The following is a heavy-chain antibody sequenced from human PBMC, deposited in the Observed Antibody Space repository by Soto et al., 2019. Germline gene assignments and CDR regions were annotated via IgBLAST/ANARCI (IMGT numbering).Heavy chain of an antibody. CDR2: ISGSGGST. Sequence: GGSLRLSCAASGFTFSSYAMSWVRQAPGKGLEWVSAISGSGGSTYYADSVKGRFTISRDNSKNTLYLQMNSLRAEDTAVYYCAKDLVRDSSTPYYFDDWGQGTLVTVSS. D-gene: IGHD2-2*01. V-gene: IGHV3-23*01. J-gene: IGHJ4*02. CDR3: AKDLVRDSSTPYYFDD. CDR1: GFTFSSYA.